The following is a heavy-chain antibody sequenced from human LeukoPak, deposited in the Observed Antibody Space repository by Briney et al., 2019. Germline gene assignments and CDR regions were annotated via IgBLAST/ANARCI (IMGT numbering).Heavy chain of an antibody. V-gene: IGHV3-11*04. Sequence: GGSLRLSCAASGFTFSDYYMSWIRQAPGKGLEWGSYISSSGSTIYYADSVKGRFTISRDNAKNSLYLQMNSLSDEDTAVYYCARDPTQYLRYGHFDYWGQGTLVTVSS. CDR3: ARDPTQYLRYGHFDY. CDR1: GFTFSDYY. D-gene: IGHD5/OR15-5a*01. J-gene: IGHJ4*02. CDR2: ISSSGSTI.